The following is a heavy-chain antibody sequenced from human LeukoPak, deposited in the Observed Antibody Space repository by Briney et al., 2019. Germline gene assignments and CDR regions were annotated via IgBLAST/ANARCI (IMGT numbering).Heavy chain of an antibody. Sequence: KPSETLSLTCTVSGGSISSYYWSWIRQPPGKGLEWIGYIYYSGSTNYNPSLKSRVTISVDTSKNQFSLKLSSVTAADTAMYYCARGRGGPLSYWGQGTLVTISS. J-gene: IGHJ4*02. V-gene: IGHV4-59*01. D-gene: IGHD3-16*01. CDR2: IYYSGST. CDR1: GGSISSYY. CDR3: ARGRGGPLSY.